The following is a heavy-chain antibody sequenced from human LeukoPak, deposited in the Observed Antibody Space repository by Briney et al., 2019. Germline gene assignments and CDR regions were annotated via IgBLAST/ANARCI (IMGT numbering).Heavy chain of an antibody. CDR1: GFTFSSYW. CDR2: IASDGST. CDR3: IGSGGWPGY. V-gene: IGHV3-74*01. D-gene: IGHD1-26*01. Sequence: TGGSLRLSCAASGFTFSSYWMHWVRQAPGKGLVWASRIASDGSTVYADSVKGRFTISRDNAKDTVYLQMNSLRVEDTAVYYCIGSGGWPGYWGQGTLVTVSS. J-gene: IGHJ4*02.